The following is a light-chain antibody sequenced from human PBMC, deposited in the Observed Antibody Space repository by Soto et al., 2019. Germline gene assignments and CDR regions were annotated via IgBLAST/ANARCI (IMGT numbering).Light chain of an antibody. V-gene: IGKV3-20*01. CDR1: QSVSSRY. CDR2: GAS. J-gene: IGKJ4*01. CDR3: EQYGSSRPLT. Sequence: EIVLTQSPGTLSLSPGVRATLSCRTSQSVSSRYLAWYQQRPGQAPRLLIYGASSRATGIPDRLSGSGSGTDFTLTISRLEPEDFAVYYCEQYGSSRPLTFGGGTKVEIK.